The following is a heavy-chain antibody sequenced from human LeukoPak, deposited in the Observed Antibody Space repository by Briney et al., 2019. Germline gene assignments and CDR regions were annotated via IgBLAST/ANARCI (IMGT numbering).Heavy chain of an antibody. V-gene: IGHV1-18*01. Sequence: ASVKVSCKASGYTFTNYGITWVRQAPGQGLEWMGWISGYQGSTKYAQNFQGRVTMTIDTSTSTAYMDLRSLRSDDTAIYFCARSDLGTITAEPFNYWGQGTLVAVSS. CDR3: ARSDLGTITAEPFNY. J-gene: IGHJ4*02. D-gene: IGHD5-24*01. CDR1: GYTFTNYG. CDR2: ISGYQGST.